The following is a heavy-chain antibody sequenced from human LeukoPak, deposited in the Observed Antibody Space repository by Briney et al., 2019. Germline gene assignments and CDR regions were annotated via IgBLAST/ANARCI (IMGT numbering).Heavy chain of an antibody. CDR3: ASGTTGPAF. D-gene: IGHD1-1*01. CDR2: IYPDDSYT. J-gene: IGHJ4*02. Sequence: GESLKISCKGSGYDFTTYWIAWVRQVPGKGLEWMGIIYPDDSYTNYSPSFQGHVTISADKSISTAYLQWSSLKASDTAMYYCASGTTGPAFWGQGTLVTVSS. V-gene: IGHV5-51*01. CDR1: GYDFTTYW.